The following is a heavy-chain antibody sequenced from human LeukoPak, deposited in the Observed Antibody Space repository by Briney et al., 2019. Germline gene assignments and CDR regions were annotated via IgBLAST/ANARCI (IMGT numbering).Heavy chain of an antibody. D-gene: IGHD5-12*01. CDR3: TTWKWLRLGSDY. V-gene: IGHV3-15*01. Sequence: GGSLRLSCAASGFTFSNAWMTWVRQAPGKGLEWVGRIKSNTDGGTTDYAEPVKGRFIISRDDTKKTLYLQMNGLKTGDTAVYYCTTWKWLRLGSDYWGQGTLVTVSP. J-gene: IGHJ4*02. CDR2: IKSNTDGGTT. CDR1: GFTFSNAW.